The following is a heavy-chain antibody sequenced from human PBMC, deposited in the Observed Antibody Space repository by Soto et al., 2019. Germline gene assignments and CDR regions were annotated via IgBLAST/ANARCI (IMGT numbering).Heavy chain of an antibody. CDR3: AREVTVAGTGFDY. J-gene: IGHJ4*02. V-gene: IGHV1-69*13. CDR2: IIPIFGTA. Sequence: SVKVSCKASGGTFSSYAISWVRQAPGQGLEWMGGIIPIFGTANYAQKFQGRVTITADESTSTAYMELGSLRSEDTAVYYCAREVTVAGTGFDYWGQGTLVTVSS. D-gene: IGHD6-19*01. CDR1: GGTFSSYA.